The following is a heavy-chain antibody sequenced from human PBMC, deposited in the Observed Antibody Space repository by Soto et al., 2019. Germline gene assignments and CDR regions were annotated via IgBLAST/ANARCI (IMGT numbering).Heavy chain of an antibody. CDR3: AGDPDSHYNDSHAYSYP. CDR2: IIPMFGTA. D-gene: IGHD3-22*01. CDR1: GGTFSTYA. V-gene: IGHV1-69*06. Sequence: GAAVKVSCKAPGGTFSTYAISWVRQAPGQGLEWMGGIIPMFGTANYAQKFQGRVTITADKFTGTAYMELTRLRSDDTAVYYCAGDPDSHYNDSHAYSYPWGQGTLVTVSS. J-gene: IGHJ5*02.